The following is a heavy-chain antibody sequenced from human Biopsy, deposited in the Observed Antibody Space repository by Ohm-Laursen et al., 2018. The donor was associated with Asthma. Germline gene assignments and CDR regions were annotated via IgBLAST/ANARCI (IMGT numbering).Heavy chain of an antibody. Sequence: ASVKVSCKTSGSTFNSAGITWVRQAPGQGLEWMGWISVYNGNTKVAQKLQDRVTMITDTSTSTAYMELRSPRSDDTAVYFCARAVDYSHYYGIDVWGQGTTVTVS. CDR1: GSTFNSAG. CDR3: ARAVDYSHYYGIDV. J-gene: IGHJ6*02. D-gene: IGHD3-10*01. CDR2: ISVYNGNT. V-gene: IGHV1-18*01.